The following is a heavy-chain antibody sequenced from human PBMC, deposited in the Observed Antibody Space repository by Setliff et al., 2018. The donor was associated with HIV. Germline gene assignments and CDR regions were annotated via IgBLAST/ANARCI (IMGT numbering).Heavy chain of an antibody. CDR3: ARREYNYVPRAFDL. J-gene: IGHJ3*01. V-gene: IGHV3-48*01. CDR2: IYTSSSTI. CDR1: GFTFSSYS. D-gene: IGHD5-18*01. Sequence: PGRSLRLSCAASGFTFSSYSMNWVRQAPGKGLEWIAYIYTSSSTIHYGDSVKGRFTISRDNAKNSVYLQMNSLRAEDTAVYYCARREYNYVPRAFDLWGQGTMVTVSS.